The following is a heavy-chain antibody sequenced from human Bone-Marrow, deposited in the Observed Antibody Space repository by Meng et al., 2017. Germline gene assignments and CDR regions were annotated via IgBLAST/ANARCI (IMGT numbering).Heavy chain of an antibody. Sequence: QAELCLSGCQVRDVGDAVHVPCKASGYTCTGDVLHVVRQVPGQGLEWMGWINPNRGGTNYAQKFPGRVTMTRDTSISTAYMELSRLRSDDTAVYYCARRRYSSGWYPLDYWGQGTLVTVSS. CDR1: GYTCTGDV. V-gene: IGHV1-2*02. J-gene: IGHJ4*02. CDR3: ARRRYSSGWYPLDY. CDR2: INPNRGGT. D-gene: IGHD6-19*01.